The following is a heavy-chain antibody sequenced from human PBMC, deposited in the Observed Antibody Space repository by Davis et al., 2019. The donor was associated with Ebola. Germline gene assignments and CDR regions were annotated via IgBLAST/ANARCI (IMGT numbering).Heavy chain of an antibody. J-gene: IGHJ6*02. Sequence: PGGSLRLSCATSGFAFSIYALHWVRQAPGKGLEWVAVVSFDGSNKYYAEFVKGRFTISRDTSKNTVYLQMNSLRVEDTAVYYCARDARDSWDYGIDVWGQGTTVTV. CDR3: ARDARDSWDYGIDV. V-gene: IGHV3-30*04. CDR2: VSFDGSNK. D-gene: IGHD3/OR15-3a*01. CDR1: GFAFSIYA.